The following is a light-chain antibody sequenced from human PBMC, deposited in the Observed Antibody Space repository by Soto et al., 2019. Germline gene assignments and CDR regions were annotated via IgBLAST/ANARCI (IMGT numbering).Light chain of an antibody. Sequence: ELVMTQSPATLSVSPGERANISGRASQSVSSDLAWYQQKPGQAPRLLIYGASTRATGIPARFSGSGSGTEFTLIISRLQSEDFAVYLCQQYNNWPWTFGQGTKLDI. CDR1: QSVSSD. J-gene: IGKJ1*01. V-gene: IGKV3-15*01. CDR2: GAS. CDR3: QQYNNWPWT.